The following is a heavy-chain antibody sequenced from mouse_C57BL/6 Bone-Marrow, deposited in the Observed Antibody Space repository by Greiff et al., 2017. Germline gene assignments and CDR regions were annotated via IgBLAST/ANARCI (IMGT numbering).Heavy chain of an antibody. J-gene: IGHJ4*01. CDR2: SRNKANDYTT. CDR3: ARAYMAPYYYAMDY. D-gene: IGHD1-1*02. CDR1: GFTFSDFY. Sequence: VKLVESGGGLVQSGRSLRLSCATSGFTFSDFYMEWVRQAPGKGLEWIAASRNKANDYTTEYSASVKGRFIVSRDTSQSILYLQMNALRAEDTAIYYCARAYMAPYYYAMDYWGQGTSVTVSS. V-gene: IGHV7-1*01.